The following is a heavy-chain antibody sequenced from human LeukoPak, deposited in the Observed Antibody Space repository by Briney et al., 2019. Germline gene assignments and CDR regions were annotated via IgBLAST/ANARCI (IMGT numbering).Heavy chain of an antibody. CDR3: AGDSRTERPWYFDL. D-gene: IGHD3/OR15-3a*01. V-gene: IGHV4-4*07. CDR1: GASISLYY. J-gene: IGHJ2*01. Sequence: KPSETLSLTCTVSGASISLYYWSWIRQPAGKGLEWIGRMSSSGSTNYNPSLKSRVTMSVDTSKNQFSLDLSSVTAADTAVYYCAGDSRTERPWYFDLWGRGTLVTVSS. CDR2: MSSSGST.